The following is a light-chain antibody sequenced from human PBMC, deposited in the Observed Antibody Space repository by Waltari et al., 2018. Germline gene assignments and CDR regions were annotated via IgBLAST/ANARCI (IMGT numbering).Light chain of an antibody. CDR3: QQRSNWPRT. J-gene: IGKJ1*01. CDR2: HVS. V-gene: IGKV2-30*01. CDR1: QGLVYSDGTIF. Sequence: DVVLTQSPLSLSVTLGQSASISCRSSQGLVYSDGTIFLNWFHQKAGQSPRRLIYHVSNRDSGVPDRFSGSGSGTDFTLTISSLEPEDFAVYYCQQRSNWPRTFGQGTKVEIK.